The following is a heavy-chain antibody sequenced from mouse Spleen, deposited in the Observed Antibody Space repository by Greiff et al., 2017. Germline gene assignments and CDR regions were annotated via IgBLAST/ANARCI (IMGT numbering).Heavy chain of an antibody. J-gene: IGHJ4*01. D-gene: IGHD1-1*01. CDR1: GYAFSSSW. CDR2: IYPGDGDT. Sequence: VQLQQSGPELVKPGASVKISCKASGYAFSSSWMNWVKQRPGKGLEWIGRIYPGDGDTNYNGKFKGKATLTADKSSSTAYMQLSSLTSEDSAVYFCASHYYGSSYAMDYWGQGTSVTVSS. V-gene: IGHV1-82*01. CDR3: ASHYYGSSYAMDY.